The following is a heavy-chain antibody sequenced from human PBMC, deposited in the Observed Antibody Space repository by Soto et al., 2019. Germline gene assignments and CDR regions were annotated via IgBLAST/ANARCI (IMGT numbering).Heavy chain of an antibody. CDR3: ARGVDV. Sequence: QVQLQESGPGLVKPSQTLSLTCTVSGGSISSGGYHWSWIRQHPGKGLEWIGYVYYSGSPYYNPSLKTRVTISVDTSKNQFSLKLSSVTAADTAVYYCARGVDVWGQGTTVTVSS. CDR1: GGSISSGGYH. CDR2: VYYSGSP. V-gene: IGHV4-31*03. J-gene: IGHJ6*02.